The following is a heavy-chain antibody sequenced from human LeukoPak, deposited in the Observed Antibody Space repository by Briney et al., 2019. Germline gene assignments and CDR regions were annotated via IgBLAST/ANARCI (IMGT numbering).Heavy chain of an antibody. CDR1: GFSFNSYA. J-gene: IGHJ4*02. D-gene: IGHD3-16*01. V-gene: IGHV3-23*01. CDR3: AKQRYGGEDY. CDR2: ISGSGTST. Sequence: GGSLRLSCAASGFSFNSYAMNWVRQAPGKGLEWVSVISGSGTSTYYADSVKGRFTISRDNSKNTLYLQMNSLRVEDAAVYYCAKQRYGGEDYWGQGTLVTVSS.